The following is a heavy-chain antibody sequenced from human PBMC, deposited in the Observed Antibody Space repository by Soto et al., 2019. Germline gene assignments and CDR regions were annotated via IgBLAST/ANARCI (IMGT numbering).Heavy chain of an antibody. Sequence: QVRLVQSGAEVKKTGSSVKVSCEASGTTFSNFAIGWVRQAPGQGPEWMGGIILPFGTPNYAQKFQGRVTISADESMTTAYMALRGLQSEDTAVYYCVRGPDYEGYFDYWGQGTLVTVSS. CDR3: VRGPDYEGYFDY. CDR1: GTTFSNFA. D-gene: IGHD3-22*01. V-gene: IGHV1-69*12. CDR2: IILPFGTP. J-gene: IGHJ4*02.